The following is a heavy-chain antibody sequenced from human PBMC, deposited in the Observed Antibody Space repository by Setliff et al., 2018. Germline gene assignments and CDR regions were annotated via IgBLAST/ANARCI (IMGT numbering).Heavy chain of an antibody. CDR3: ARALASAGTVYFDY. V-gene: IGHV5-51*01. CDR1: GYTFSRYW. J-gene: IGHJ4*02. Sequence: GASLKISCKASGYTFSRYWIGWVRQMPGKGLEWLGIIYPSDSHTRYSPSFQGQVTISADKSISTAYLQWSSLKASDTAMYCCARALASAGTVYFDYWGQGTLVTVSS. CDR2: IYPSDSHT. D-gene: IGHD6-13*01.